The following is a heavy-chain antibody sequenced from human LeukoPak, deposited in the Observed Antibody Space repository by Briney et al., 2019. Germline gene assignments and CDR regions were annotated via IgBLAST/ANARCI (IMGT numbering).Heavy chain of an antibody. Sequence: GGSLRLPCAASGFTFSNAWMSWVRQAPGKGLEWVGRIKSKTDGGTTDYAAPVKGRFTISRDDSKNTLYLQMNSLKTEDTAVYYCTASIAAAGTQGSSGWFGVYGMDVWGQGTTVTVSS. CDR2: IKSKTDGGTT. CDR1: GFTFSNAW. D-gene: IGHD6-13*01. J-gene: IGHJ6*02. V-gene: IGHV3-15*01. CDR3: TASIAAAGTQGSSGWFGVYGMDV.